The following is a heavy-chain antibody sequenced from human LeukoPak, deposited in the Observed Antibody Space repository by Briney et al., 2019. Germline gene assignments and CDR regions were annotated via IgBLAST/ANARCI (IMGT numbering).Heavy chain of an antibody. D-gene: IGHD3-10*01. CDR2: IWFNGSKK. Sequence: PGRSLRLSCVASQLSFSNFGMHWVRQVPGKGLEWLAVIWFNGSKKYYADSVKGRFTISRDNSRNTLYLQMNSLRVEDTATYYCARDLLRGRRGGFDYWGQGTLVTVSS. CDR3: ARDLLRGRRGGFDY. J-gene: IGHJ4*02. V-gene: IGHV3-33*01. CDR1: QLSFSNFG.